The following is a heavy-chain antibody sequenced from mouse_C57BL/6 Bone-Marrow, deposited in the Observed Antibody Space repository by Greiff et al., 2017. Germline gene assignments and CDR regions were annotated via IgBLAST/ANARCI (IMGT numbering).Heavy chain of an antibody. Sequence: VQLQQSGAELARPGASVKLSCKASGYTFTSYCISWVKQRPGQGLEWIGEIYPRSGNTYYNEKFKGKATLTADNSSSPASMELRSLTSEDCAVYYCARGGRCSPPYWGQGTMVTVSA. V-gene: IGHV1-81*01. CDR1: GYTFTSYC. D-gene: IGHD1-1*01. CDR3: ARGGRCSPPY. CDR2: IYPRSGNT. J-gene: IGHJ3*01.